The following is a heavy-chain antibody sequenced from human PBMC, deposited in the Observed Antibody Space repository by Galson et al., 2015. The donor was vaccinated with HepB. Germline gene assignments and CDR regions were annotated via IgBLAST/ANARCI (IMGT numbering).Heavy chain of an antibody. CDR1: GGTFSSYA. CDR2: IIPIFGTA. V-gene: IGHV1-69*01. J-gene: IGHJ4*02. CDR3: ARDSKLVRYDSISYYGGNLDY. D-gene: IGHD3-22*01. Sequence: QSGAAVKKPGESLRISCKASGGTFSSYAISWVRQAPGQGLEWMGGIIPIFGTANYAQKFQGRVTITADESTSTAYMELSSLRSEDTAVYYCARDSKLVRYDSISYYGGNLDYWGQGTLVTVSS.